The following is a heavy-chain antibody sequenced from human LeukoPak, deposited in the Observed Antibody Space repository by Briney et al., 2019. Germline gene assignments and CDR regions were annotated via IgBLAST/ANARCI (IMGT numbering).Heavy chain of an antibody. CDR2: ISSSSSYI. J-gene: IGHJ4*02. CDR1: GFTFSSYS. V-gene: IGHV3-21*01. Sequence: GGSLRLFCAASGFTFSSYSMNWVRQAPGKGLECVSSISSSSSYIDYAGSVKGRFTISRDNAKNSLYLQMNSLRAEDTAVYYCARDASGLGYSSGWPHWGQGTLVTVSS. D-gene: IGHD6-19*01. CDR3: ARDASGLGYSSGWPH.